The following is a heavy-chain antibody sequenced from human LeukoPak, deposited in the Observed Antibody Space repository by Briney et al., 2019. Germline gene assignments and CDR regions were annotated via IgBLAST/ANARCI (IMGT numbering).Heavy chain of an antibody. CDR1: GYSISSGYY. CDR3: ARGLNDDYGDPYFDY. CDR2: IYHSGST. Sequence: SETLSLTCTVSGYSISSGYYWGWIRQPPGKGLEWIGSIYHSGSTYYNPSLKSRVTISVDTSKNQFSLKLSSVTAADMAVYYCARGLNDDYGDPYFDYWGQGTLVTVSS. D-gene: IGHD4-17*01. J-gene: IGHJ4*02. V-gene: IGHV4-38-2*02.